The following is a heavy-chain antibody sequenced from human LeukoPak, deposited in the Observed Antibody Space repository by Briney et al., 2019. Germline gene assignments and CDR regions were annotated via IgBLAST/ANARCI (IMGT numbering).Heavy chain of an antibody. J-gene: IGHJ4*02. V-gene: IGHV1-2*06. CDR3: ARAENAVTTWFDY. Sequence: ASVKVSCKASGYTFTNYGLSWVRQAPGQGLEWMGRINPNSGGTNYAQKFQGRVTMTRDTSISTAYMELNRLRSDDTAVYYCARAENAVTTWFDYWGQGTLVTVSS. CDR2: INPNSGGT. D-gene: IGHD4-17*01. CDR1: GYTFTNYG.